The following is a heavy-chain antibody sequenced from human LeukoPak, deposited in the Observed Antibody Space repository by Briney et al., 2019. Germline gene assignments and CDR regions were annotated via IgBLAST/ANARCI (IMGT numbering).Heavy chain of an antibody. D-gene: IGHD2-2*01. CDR1: GFTFSNAW. V-gene: IGHV3-23*01. CDR2: ISGSGGST. CDR3: AKMGWDIVVVPDGTLDY. Sequence: PGGSLRLSCAASGFTFSNAWMSWVRQAPGKGLEWVSGISGSGGSTYSADSVKGRFTISRDNSKNTLYLQMNSLRAEDTAVYYCAKMGWDIVVVPDGTLDYWGQGTLVTVSS. J-gene: IGHJ4*02.